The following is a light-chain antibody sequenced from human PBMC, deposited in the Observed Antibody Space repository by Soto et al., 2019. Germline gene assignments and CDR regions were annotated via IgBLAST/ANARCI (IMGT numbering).Light chain of an antibody. CDR2: DAS. V-gene: IGKV3-11*01. J-gene: IGKJ5*01. CDR1: QSVSSY. Sequence: EIVLTQSPATLSLSPGERATLSCRASQSVSSYLAWYQQKPGQAPKLLIYDASNRATGIPARFSGSGSGTELPLTISSLEPEDFAVYYCQQRSNWPPITFGQGTRLDIK. CDR3: QQRSNWPPIT.